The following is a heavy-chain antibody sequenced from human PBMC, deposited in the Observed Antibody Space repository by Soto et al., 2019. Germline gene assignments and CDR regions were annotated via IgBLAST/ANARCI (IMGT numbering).Heavy chain of an antibody. CDR2: IDPSDSYT. V-gene: IGHV5-10-1*01. CDR3: ASHSTNYDILTGYRDY. CDR1: GCSFASYW. D-gene: IGHD3-9*01. Sequence: GESVKISCKCSGCSFASYWMTWVRQMPGKGLEWMGSIDPSDSYTNYSPSFQGHVTISADKSISTAYLQWSSLKASDTAMYYCASHSTNYDILTGYRDYWGQGTQVTVSS. J-gene: IGHJ4*02.